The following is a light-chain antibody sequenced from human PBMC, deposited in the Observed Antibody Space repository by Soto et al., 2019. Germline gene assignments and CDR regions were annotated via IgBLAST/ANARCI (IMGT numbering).Light chain of an antibody. CDR2: KAS. CDR3: QHYNTYPWT. V-gene: IGKV1-5*03. Sequence: DIQMTQSPSTLSASAGDRVTITCRASQSISSWLAWYQQKPGKAPKLLIYKASSLESGVPSRFSGSGSGTEFTLTISSLQPDDFATYYCQHYNTYPWTFGHGTKVDIK. CDR1: QSISSW. J-gene: IGKJ1*01.